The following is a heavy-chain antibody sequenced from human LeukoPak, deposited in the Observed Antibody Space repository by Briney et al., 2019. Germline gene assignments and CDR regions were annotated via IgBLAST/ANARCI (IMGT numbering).Heavy chain of an antibody. CDR1: GYTFTGYY. D-gene: IGHD3-3*01. Sequence: GASVKVSCKASGYTFTGYYMHWVRQAPGQGLEWMGWINPNSGGTNYAQKFQGRVTMTRDTSISTAYMELSRLRSDDTAVYYCARKSYDFWSGNDYWGQGTLVTVSS. CDR2: INPNSGGT. CDR3: ARKSYDFWSGNDY. J-gene: IGHJ4*02. V-gene: IGHV1-2*02.